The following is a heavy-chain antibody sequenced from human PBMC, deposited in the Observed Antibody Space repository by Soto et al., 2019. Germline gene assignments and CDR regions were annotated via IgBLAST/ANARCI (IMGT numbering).Heavy chain of an antibody. Sequence: VQLLESGGDLVQPGGSLRLSCAASGFSFDAYAMTWVRQAPGKGLEWVSTLTATGPYSNYADSVKGRFTISRDNSRNTLYLQMDSLGAEDTAIYYCAKVLPRGYFDWFYYYRDVGGKGTTVAVSS. CDR3: AKVLPRGYFDWFYYYRDV. CDR1: GFSFDAYA. D-gene: IGHD3-9*01. J-gene: IGHJ6*03. V-gene: IGHV3-23*01. CDR2: LTATGPYS.